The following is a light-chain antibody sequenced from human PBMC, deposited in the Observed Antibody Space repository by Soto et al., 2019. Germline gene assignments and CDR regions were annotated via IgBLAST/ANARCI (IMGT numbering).Light chain of an antibody. V-gene: IGKV3-11*01. CDR1: QSVSTF. Sequence: EIVLTQFPATLALSPEERATLSCTASQSVSTFLARYQQKPGPAPRLLIYDASNRATGISASFSVSGSWTDFTLTISSLEPEDLAGYFCQCRKTLPPRVTGGGGTNVEIQ. CDR2: DAS. J-gene: IGKJ4*01. CDR3: QCRKTLPPRVT.